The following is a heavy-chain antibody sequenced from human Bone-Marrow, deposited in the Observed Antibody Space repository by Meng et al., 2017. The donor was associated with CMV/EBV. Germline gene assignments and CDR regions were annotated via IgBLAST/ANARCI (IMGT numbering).Heavy chain of an antibody. CDR2: INHSGRT. CDR3: ARGVRGSSSRVNWFDP. V-gene: IGHV4-34*01. CDR1: GGSFSGYY. D-gene: IGHD6-6*01. Sequence: YGGSFSGYYWSWIRQPPGKGLEWIGEINHSGRTNYNPSLKSRVTISVDTSKNQFSLKLSSVTAADTAVYYCARGVRGSSSRVNWFDPWGQGTLVTVSS. J-gene: IGHJ5*02.